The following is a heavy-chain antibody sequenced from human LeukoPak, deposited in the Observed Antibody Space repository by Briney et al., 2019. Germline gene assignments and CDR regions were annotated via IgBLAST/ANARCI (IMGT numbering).Heavy chain of an antibody. CDR1: GFTFSSYS. V-gene: IGHV3-21*03. Sequence: PGGSLRLSCAASGFTFSSYSMNWVRQAPGKGLEWVSSISSSSSYIYYADSVKGRFTISRDNAKNSLYLQMNSLKTEDTAVYYCTTDQVPRFGELVVFYLAYWGQGTLVTVSS. CDR2: ISSSSSYI. CDR3: TTDQVPRFGELVVFYLAY. D-gene: IGHD3-10*01. J-gene: IGHJ4*02.